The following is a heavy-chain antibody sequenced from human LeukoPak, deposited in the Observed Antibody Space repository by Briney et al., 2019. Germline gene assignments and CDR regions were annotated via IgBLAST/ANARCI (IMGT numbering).Heavy chain of an antibody. J-gene: IGHJ4*02. D-gene: IGHD3-22*01. CDR3: ARNGDYYDSSGDRLDSSNFDY. CDR1: GGSISSSSYY. Sequence: SETLSLTCTVSGGSISSSSYYWGWIRQPPGKGLEWIGSIYYSGSTNYNPSLKSRVTISVDTSKNQFSLKLSSVTAADTAVYYCARNGDYYDSSGDRLDSSNFDYWGQGTLVTVSS. V-gene: IGHV4-39*07. CDR2: IYYSGST.